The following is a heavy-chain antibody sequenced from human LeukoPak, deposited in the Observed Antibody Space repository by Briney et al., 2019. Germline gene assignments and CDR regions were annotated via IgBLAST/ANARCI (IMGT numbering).Heavy chain of an antibody. V-gene: IGHV4-4*07. CDR1: GGSISSYY. D-gene: IGHD2-8*01. CDR3: ARRRFVRGPDVVNPFDY. Sequence: SETLSLTCTVSGGSISSYYWSWIRQPAGKGLEWIGRIYTSGSTNYNPSLKSRVTMSVDTSKNQFSLKLSSVTAADTAVYYCARRRFVRGPDVVNPFDYWGQGTLVTVSS. J-gene: IGHJ4*02. CDR2: IYTSGST.